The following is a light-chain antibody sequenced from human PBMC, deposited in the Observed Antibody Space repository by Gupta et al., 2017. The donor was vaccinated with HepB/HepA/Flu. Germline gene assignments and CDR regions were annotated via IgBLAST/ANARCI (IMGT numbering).Light chain of an antibody. J-gene: IGLJ2*01. CDR2: YDS. V-gene: IGLV3-21*04. CDR3: QVWDSSSDHLVV. CDR1: NIGSKS. Sequence: SYVLTQPPSVSVAPGKTARITCGGNNIGSKSVHWYRQKPGQAPVLVINYDSDRPSGIPERFSGSNSGNTATLTISRVEAGDEADYYCQVWDSSSDHLVVFGGGTKLTVL.